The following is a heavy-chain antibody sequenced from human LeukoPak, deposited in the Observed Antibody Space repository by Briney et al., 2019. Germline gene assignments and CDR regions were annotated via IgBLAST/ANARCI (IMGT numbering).Heavy chain of an antibody. CDR2: INPSGGT. CDR1: DSSISSTYY. J-gene: IGHJ4*02. CDR3: ASEAQGHNYGQYYFDS. Sequence: SETLSLTCSVADSSISSTYYWAWVRQPPGKGPEWLANINPSGGTYSTPSLRRRITISLDTPKSQFSLRLSSVTAADTAIYYCASEAQGHNYGQYYFDSWGPGTLVTVSS. V-gene: IGHV4-38-2*02. D-gene: IGHD5-18*01.